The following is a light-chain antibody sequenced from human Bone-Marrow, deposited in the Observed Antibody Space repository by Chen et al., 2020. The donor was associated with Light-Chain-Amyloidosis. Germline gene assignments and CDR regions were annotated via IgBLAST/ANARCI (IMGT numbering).Light chain of an antibody. J-gene: IGLJ3*02. CDR3: QSYQGSSQGV. V-gene: IGLV6-57*01. Sequence: NFMLTQPHSVSESPGKTVIISCNRSSGSIATNYVQWYQQRPGSSPTTVIYEDDQRPSGVPDRFSGSIDRSSNSASLTISGLKPDDEADYYCQSYQGSSQGVFGGGTKLTVL. CDR1: SGSIATNY. CDR2: EDD.